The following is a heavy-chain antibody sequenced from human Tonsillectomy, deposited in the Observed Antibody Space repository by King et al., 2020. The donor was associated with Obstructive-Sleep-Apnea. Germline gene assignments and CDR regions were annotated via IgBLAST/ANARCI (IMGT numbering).Heavy chain of an antibody. CDR3: ARGTAVTTFDY. Sequence: QLQESGSGLVKPSQTLSLTCAVSGGSISSGGYSWSWIRQPPGKGLEWIGYIYHSGSPYYNPSLNSRVTISVDRSKNQFSLKRSSGTAADTAVYYCARGTAVTTFDYWGQGTLVTVSS. CDR2: IYHSGSP. J-gene: IGHJ4*02. V-gene: IGHV4-30-2*01. CDR1: GGSISSGGYS. D-gene: IGHD4-17*01.